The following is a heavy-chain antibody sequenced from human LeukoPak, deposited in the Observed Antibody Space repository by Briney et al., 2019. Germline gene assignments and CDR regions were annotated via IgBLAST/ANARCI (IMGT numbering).Heavy chain of an antibody. CDR3: ARNLTGYWYFDL. J-gene: IGHJ2*01. CDR1: GGSISSSSYY. CDR2: IYYSGST. V-gene: IGHV4-39*01. Sequence: SETLSLICTVSGGSISSSSYYWGWIRQPPGKGLEWIGSIYYSGSTCYNPSLKSRVTISEDTSKNQFSLKLSSVTAADTAVYHCARNLTGYWYFDLWGRGTLVTVSS. D-gene: IGHD4/OR15-4a*01.